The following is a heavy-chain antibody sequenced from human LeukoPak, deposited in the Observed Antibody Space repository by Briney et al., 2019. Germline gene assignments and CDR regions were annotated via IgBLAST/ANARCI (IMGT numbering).Heavy chain of an antibody. CDR2: IIPIFGTA. J-gene: IGHJ4*02. D-gene: IGHD6-19*01. Sequence: VASVKVSCKASGGTFSSYAISWVRQAPGQGLEWMGGIIPIFGTANYAQKFQGRVTITADESTSTAYMELSSLRSEDTAVYYCARDLQSQYSSGWGPFDYWGQGTLVTVSS. CDR3: ARDLQSQYSSGWGPFDY. CDR1: GGTFSSYA. V-gene: IGHV1-69*13.